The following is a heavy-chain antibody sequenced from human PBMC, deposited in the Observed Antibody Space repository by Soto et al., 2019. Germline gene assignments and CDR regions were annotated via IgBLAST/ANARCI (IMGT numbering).Heavy chain of an antibody. CDR3: AKECSSGWYGNPSYYYYMDV. D-gene: IGHD6-19*01. Sequence: QVQLVESGGGVVQPGRSLRLSCAASGFTFSSYGMHWVRQAPGKGLEWVAVISYDGSNKYYADSVKGRFTISRDNSKNTLYLQMNSLRAEDTAVYYCAKECSSGWYGNPSYYYYMDVWGKGTTVTVSS. J-gene: IGHJ6*03. CDR2: ISYDGSNK. CDR1: GFTFSSYG. V-gene: IGHV3-30*18.